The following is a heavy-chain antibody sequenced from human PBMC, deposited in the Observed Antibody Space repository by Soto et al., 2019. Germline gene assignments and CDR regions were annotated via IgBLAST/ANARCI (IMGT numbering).Heavy chain of an antibody. CDR3: ARHGYCSSTSCPPGANWFDP. D-gene: IGHD2-2*03. CDR1: GGSISSYY. J-gene: IGHJ5*02. CDR2: IYYSGST. V-gene: IGHV4-59*08. Sequence: SETLSLTCTVSGGSISSYYWSWIRQPPGKGLEWIGYIYYSGSTNYNPSLKSRVTISLDTSKNQFSLKLSSVTAADTAVYYCARHGYCSSTSCPPGANWFDPWGQGTLVTVSS.